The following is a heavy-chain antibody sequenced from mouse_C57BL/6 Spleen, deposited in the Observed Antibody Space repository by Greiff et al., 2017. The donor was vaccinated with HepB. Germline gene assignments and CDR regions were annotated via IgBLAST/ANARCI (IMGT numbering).Heavy chain of an antibody. Sequence: EVMLVESGGGLVQPGGSLKLSCAASGFTFSDYGMAWVRQAPRKGPEWVAFISNLAYSIYYADTVTGRFTISRENAKNTLYLEMSSLRSEDTAMYYCARPYYGSSSFAYWGQGTLVTVSA. V-gene: IGHV5-15*01. J-gene: IGHJ3*01. CDR1: GFTFSDYG. CDR3: ARPYYGSSSFAY. CDR2: ISNLAYSI. D-gene: IGHD1-1*01.